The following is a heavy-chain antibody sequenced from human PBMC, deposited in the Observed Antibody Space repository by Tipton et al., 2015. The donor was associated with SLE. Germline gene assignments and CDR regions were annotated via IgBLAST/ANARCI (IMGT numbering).Heavy chain of an antibody. Sequence: TLSLTCTVSGGSISRYYWSWTRQPPGKGLEWIGYIYYSGSTNYNPSLKSRVTISVDTSKNQFSLKLSSVTAADTAVYYCARIYCSGGSCYPDYWGQGTLVTVSS. CDR2: IYYSGST. CDR1: GGSISRYY. CDR3: ARIYCSGGSCYPDY. D-gene: IGHD2-15*01. J-gene: IGHJ4*02. V-gene: IGHV4-59*01.